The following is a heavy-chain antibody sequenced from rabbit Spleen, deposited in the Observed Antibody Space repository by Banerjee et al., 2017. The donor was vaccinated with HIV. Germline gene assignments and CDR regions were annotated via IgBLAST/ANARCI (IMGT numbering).Heavy chain of an antibody. Sequence: QSLEESGGGLVKPGASLTLTCKASGFSFNSGYDMCWVRQAPGKGLECIACIYGASGGSTWYASWAKGRFTISKTSSTTVTLQLTSLTAADTATYFCARGSAAMTMVITGFYFNLWGPGTLVTVS. CDR3: ARGSAAMTMVITGFYFNL. J-gene: IGHJ4*01. D-gene: IGHD2-1*01. CDR2: IYGASGGST. CDR1: GFSFNSGYD. V-gene: IGHV1S40*01.